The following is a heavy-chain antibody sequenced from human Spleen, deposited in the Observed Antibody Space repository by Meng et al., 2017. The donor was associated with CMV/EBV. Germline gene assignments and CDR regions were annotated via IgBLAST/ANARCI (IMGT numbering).Heavy chain of an antibody. D-gene: IGHD3-10*01. Sequence: SETLSLTCAVSGGSFSNNNWWSWVRQPPGEGLEWIGNIYHSGSTFTNPSLKGRGTISLDTSKNQISLRLTSVTAADTAVYYCARVVPNYYVMDVWGQGTTVTVSS. V-gene: IGHV4-4*02. CDR2: IYHSGST. CDR1: GGSFSNNNW. CDR3: ARVVPNYYVMDV. J-gene: IGHJ6*02.